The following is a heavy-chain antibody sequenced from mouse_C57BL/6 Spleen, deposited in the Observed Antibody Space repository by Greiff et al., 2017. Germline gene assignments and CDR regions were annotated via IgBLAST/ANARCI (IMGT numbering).Heavy chain of an antibody. J-gene: IGHJ2*01. CDR2: IWSGGST. CDR3: ARNGIYDGYYSYFDY. V-gene: IGHV2-2*01. CDR1: GFSLTSYG. D-gene: IGHD2-3*01. Sequence: VKLMESGPGLVQPSQSLSITCTVSGFSLTSYGVHWVRQSPGKGLEWLGVIWSGGSTDYNAAFISRLSISKDNSKSQVFFKMHSLQADDTAIYYCARNGIYDGYYSYFDYWGQGTTLTVSS.